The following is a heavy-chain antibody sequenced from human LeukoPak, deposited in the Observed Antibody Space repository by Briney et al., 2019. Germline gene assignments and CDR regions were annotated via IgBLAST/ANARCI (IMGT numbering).Heavy chain of an antibody. D-gene: IGHD3-22*01. CDR1: SGSISSSNYY. CDR3: ARLLYDRSGYYYFDY. Sequence: SETLSLTCTVSSGSISSSNYYWGWIRQPQEKGLEWIASIYYSGSPYYNPSLKSRVTMSVDTSKNQFSLKLSSVTAADTAVYYCARLLYDRSGYYYFDYWGQGTLVTVSS. CDR2: IYYSGSP. V-gene: IGHV4-39*01. J-gene: IGHJ4*02.